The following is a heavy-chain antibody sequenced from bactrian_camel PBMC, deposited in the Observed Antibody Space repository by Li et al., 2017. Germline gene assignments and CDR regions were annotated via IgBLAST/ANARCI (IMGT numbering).Heavy chain of an antibody. Sequence: QLVESGGGLVQAGGSLRLSCAASGFTFSSYAMGWFRQAPGKEREAVASISTDGDPTYADSVKGRFTISRDNAKNTLYLQMANVKPEDTAKYYCAADFLQYCTTQRLTYWGQGTQVTVS. CDR1: GFTFSSYA. D-gene: IGHD1*01. V-gene: IGHV3S55*01. CDR3: AADFLQYCTTQRLTY. CDR2: ISTDGDP. J-gene: IGHJ4*01.